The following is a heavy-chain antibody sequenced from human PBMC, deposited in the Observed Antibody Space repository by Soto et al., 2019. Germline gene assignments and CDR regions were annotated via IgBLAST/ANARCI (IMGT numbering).Heavy chain of an antibody. Sequence: LSLTCAVSGYSISSGYYWGWIRQPPGKGLEWIGSIYHSGSTYYNPSLKSRVTISVDTSKNQFSLKLSSVTAADTAVYYCASIGVIIDYWGQGTLVTVSS. CDR2: IYHSGST. D-gene: IGHD3-22*01. J-gene: IGHJ4*02. CDR1: GYSISSGYY. V-gene: IGHV4-38-2*01. CDR3: ASIGVIIDY.